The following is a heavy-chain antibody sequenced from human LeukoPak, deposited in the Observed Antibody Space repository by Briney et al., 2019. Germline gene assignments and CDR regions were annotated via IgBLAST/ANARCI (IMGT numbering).Heavy chain of an antibody. J-gene: IGHJ4*02. CDR2: IYYSGGT. D-gene: IGHD5-24*01. CDR1: GGSISSYY. Sequence: PSETLSLTCTVSGGSISSYYWSWIRQPPGKGLEWIGYIYYSGGTNYNPSLKSRVTISVDTSKNQFSLKLSSVTAADTAVYYCARTNIYRDGYRNYFDYWGQGTLVTVSS. V-gene: IGHV4-59*01. CDR3: ARTNIYRDGYRNYFDY.